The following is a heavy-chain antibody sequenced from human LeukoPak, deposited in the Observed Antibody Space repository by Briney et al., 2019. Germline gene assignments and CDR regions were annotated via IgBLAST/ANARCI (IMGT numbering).Heavy chain of an antibody. Sequence: SVKVSCKASGGTFSSYAISWVRQAPGQGLEWMGRIIPVFDTAKYAQKFQGRVTITTDESTSTAYMELSSLRSEDTAVYYCAREVSDTAMGLFDYWGQGTLVTVSS. CDR1: GGTFSSYA. J-gene: IGHJ4*02. CDR3: AREVSDTAMGLFDY. V-gene: IGHV1-69*05. D-gene: IGHD5-18*01. CDR2: IIPVFDTA.